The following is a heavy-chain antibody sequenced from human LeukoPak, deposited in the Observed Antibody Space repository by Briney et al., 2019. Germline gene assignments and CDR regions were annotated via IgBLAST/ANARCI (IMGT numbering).Heavy chain of an antibody. V-gene: IGHV3-23*01. CDR2: ISGSGGST. CDR3: AKNGYSSSWHDY. D-gene: IGHD6-13*01. Sequence: GGSLRLSCAASGFTFSSYGMSWVRQAPGKGLEWVSAISGSGGSTYYADSVKGRFTISRDNSKNTLYLQMNSLRAGDTAVYFCAKNGYSSSWHDYWGQGTLVTVSS. CDR1: GFTFSSYG. J-gene: IGHJ4*02.